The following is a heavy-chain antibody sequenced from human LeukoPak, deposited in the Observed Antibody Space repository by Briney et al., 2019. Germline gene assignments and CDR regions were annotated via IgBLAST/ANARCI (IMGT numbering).Heavy chain of an antibody. V-gene: IGHV3-64*04. CDR3: ARDRYSSGGLDV. CDR2: ISSNGDST. D-gene: IGHD3-22*01. CDR1: GFTFSSYA. J-gene: IGHJ6*02. Sequence: GGSLRLSCSASGFTFSSYAMHWVRQAPGKGLEYVSAISSNGDSTYYADSVKGRFTISRDNSKNTLYLQMNSLRAEDTAVYYCARDRYSSGGLDVWGQGTTVTVSS.